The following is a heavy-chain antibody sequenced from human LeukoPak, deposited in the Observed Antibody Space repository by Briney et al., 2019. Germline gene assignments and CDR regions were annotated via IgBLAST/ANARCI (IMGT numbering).Heavy chain of an antibody. J-gene: IGHJ4*02. CDR3: ARADIVLMVYAMGY. CDR2: INPNSGGT. D-gene: IGHD2-8*01. V-gene: IGHV1-2*02. Sequence: GASVKVSCKASGYTFTGYYMHWVRQAPGQGLEWMGWINPNSGGTNYAQKFQGRVTMTRDTSISTAYMELSRLRSDDTAVYYCARADIVLMVYAMGYWGQGTQVTVSS. CDR1: GYTFTGYY.